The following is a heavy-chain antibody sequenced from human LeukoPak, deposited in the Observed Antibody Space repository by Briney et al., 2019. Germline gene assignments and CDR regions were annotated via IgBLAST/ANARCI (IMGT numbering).Heavy chain of an antibody. Sequence: ASVKVSCKASGYTFTGYYIHWVRQAPGQGLEWMGWINPNSGGTNYAQKFQGRVTMTRDTSIRTAYMELSRLRSDDTAVYYCARLGDSSGYYYLRYWGQGTLVTVSS. J-gene: IGHJ4*02. CDR1: GYTFTGYY. CDR3: ARLGDSSGYYYLRY. V-gene: IGHV1-2*02. CDR2: INPNSGGT. D-gene: IGHD3-22*01.